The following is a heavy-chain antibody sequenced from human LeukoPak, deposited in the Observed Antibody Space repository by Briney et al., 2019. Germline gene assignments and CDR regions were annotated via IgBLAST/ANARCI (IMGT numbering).Heavy chain of an antibody. Sequence: GGSLRLSCAGFGFIFNDYAMHWVRQPPGKGLEWVSGISWNSGTIDYADSVRGRFTISRDNAKNSLYLQMDSLRVEDTAFYYCAKDNRRHYTSGPNPDSLHWGQGALVTVSS. D-gene: IGHD6-19*01. CDR3: AKDNRRHYTSGPNPDSLH. V-gene: IGHV3-9*01. CDR2: ISWNSGTI. CDR1: GFIFNDYA. J-gene: IGHJ4*02.